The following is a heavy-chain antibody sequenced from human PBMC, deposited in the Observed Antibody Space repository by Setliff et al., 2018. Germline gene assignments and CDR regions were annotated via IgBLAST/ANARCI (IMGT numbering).Heavy chain of an antibody. J-gene: IGHJ4*02. D-gene: IGHD3-16*01. Sequence: SSETLSLTCTVSGGSISSYYWSWIRQPPGKRLEWIGYIYYSGSTNYNPSLESRVTISVDTSKNQFSLRLSSATAADTAVYYCARLRGAFDYWGQGTLVTVSS. V-gene: IGHV4-59*01. CDR2: IYYSGST. CDR3: ARLRGAFDY. CDR1: GGSISSYY.